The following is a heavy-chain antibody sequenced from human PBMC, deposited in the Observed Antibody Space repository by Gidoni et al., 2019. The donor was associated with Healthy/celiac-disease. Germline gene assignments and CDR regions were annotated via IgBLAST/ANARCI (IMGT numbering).Heavy chain of an antibody. J-gene: IGHJ6*02. CDR3: ARDLDTAMDYYYYYGMDV. D-gene: IGHD5-18*01. CDR2: IWYDGSNK. Sequence: SYGMHWVRQAPGKGLEWVAVIWYDGSNKYYADSVKGRFTISRDNSKNTLYLQMNSLRAEDTAVYYCARDLDTAMDYYYYYGMDVWGQGTTVTVSS. V-gene: IGHV3-33*01. CDR1: SYG.